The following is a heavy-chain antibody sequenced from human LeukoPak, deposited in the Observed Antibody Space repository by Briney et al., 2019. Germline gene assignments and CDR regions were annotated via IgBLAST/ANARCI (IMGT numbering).Heavy chain of an antibody. CDR3: ASPGPKNIVVVVAAQAYGMDV. CDR1: GFTFSSYA. D-gene: IGHD2-15*01. Sequence: GGSLRLSCAASGFTFSSYAMHWVRQAPGKGLEWVADISYDGSNRYYADSVKGRFTISRDNSKNTLYLQMNSLRSEDTAVYYCASPGPKNIVVVVAAQAYGMDVWGQGTTVTVSS. CDR2: ISYDGSNR. J-gene: IGHJ6*02. V-gene: IGHV3-30-3*01.